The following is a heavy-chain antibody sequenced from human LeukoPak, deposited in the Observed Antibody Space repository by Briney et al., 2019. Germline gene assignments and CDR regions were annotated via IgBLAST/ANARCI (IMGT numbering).Heavy chain of an antibody. J-gene: IGHJ6*03. V-gene: IGHV3-74*01. CDR1: GFTFSTYW. D-gene: IGHD7-27*01. Sequence: GGSLRLSCAASGFTFSTYWMHWVRQVPGKGLVWVSRISSDGRNTIYADSVKGRFTISRDNANNSLSLQMNSLRGDDAAVYYCARECALTGAYYMDIWGKGTTVTVSS. CDR2: ISSDGRNT. CDR3: ARECALTGAYYMDI.